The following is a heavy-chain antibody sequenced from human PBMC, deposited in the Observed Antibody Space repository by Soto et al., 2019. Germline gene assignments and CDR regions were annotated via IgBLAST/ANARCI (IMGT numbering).Heavy chain of an antibody. CDR1: GGSFSGYY. D-gene: IGHD1-26*01. CDR3: ARGKVVEATFLYYHGLDV. J-gene: IGHJ6*02. V-gene: IGHV4-34*01. CDR2: INYSGST. Sequence: QVQLQQWGAGLLKPSETLSLTCAVYGGSFSGYYWSWIRQPPGKGLEWIGEINYSGSTNYNPSLKSRVTISVDTSKNQFYLKLSSVTAADTAVYYCARGKVVEATFLYYHGLDVWGQGTTVTVSS.